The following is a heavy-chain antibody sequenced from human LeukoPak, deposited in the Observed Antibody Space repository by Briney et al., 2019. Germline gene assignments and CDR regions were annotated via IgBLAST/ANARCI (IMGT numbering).Heavy chain of an antibody. CDR2: INAGNGNT. CDR1: GYTFTSYA. Sequence: ASVKVSCKASGYTFTSYAMHWVRQAPGQRLEWMGWINAGNGNTKYSQKFQGRVTITRDTSASTAYVELSSLRSEDTAVYYCASFQGSGSYFDYWGQGTLVTVSS. V-gene: IGHV1-3*01. CDR3: ASFQGSGSYFDY. D-gene: IGHD1-26*01. J-gene: IGHJ4*02.